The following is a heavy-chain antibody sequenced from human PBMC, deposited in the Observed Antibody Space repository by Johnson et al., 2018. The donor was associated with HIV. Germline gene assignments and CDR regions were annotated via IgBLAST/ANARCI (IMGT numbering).Heavy chain of an antibody. CDR2: ISYDGSNK. V-gene: IGHV3-30*04. J-gene: IGHJ3*02. Sequence: QVQLVESGGGVVQPGRSLRLSCAASGFTFSSYAMHWVRQAPGKGLEWVAVISYDGSNKYYADSVKGRFTISRDNSKNTLYLQMNSRRAEDTAVYYCASDRVPAAIGLAYRGAFDIWGQGTMVTVSS. CDR3: ASDRVPAAIGLAYRGAFDI. D-gene: IGHD2-2*02. CDR1: GFTFSSYA.